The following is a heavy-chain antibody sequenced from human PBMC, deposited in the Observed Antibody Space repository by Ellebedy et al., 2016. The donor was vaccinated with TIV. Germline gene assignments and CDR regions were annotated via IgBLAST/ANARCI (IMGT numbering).Heavy chain of an antibody. V-gene: IGHV3-21*01. CDR1: GFTVSSNY. CDR2: ISSSSSYI. Sequence: GESLKISXAASGFTVSSNYMNWVRQAPGKGLEWVSSISSSSSYIYYADSVKGRFTISRDNAKNSLYLQMNSLRAEDTAVYYCARDRAYYYGMDVWGQGTTVTVSS. CDR3: ARDRAYYYGMDV. J-gene: IGHJ6*02.